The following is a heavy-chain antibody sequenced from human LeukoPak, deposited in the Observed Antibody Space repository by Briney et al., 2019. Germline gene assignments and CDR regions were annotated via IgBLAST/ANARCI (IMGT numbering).Heavy chain of an antibody. V-gene: IGHV3-23*01. D-gene: IGHD2-15*01. J-gene: IGHJ5*02. CDR1: GFTCCGYA. CDR3: AKRLGYCSGGSCPRDP. CDR2: ISGSGGST. Sequence: GGSLRLSCAASGFTCCGYAMRWLPPAPGQGLEWVSAISGSGGSTYYADSVKGRFTISRDNSKNTLYLQMISLRAEDTAVYYCAKRLGYCSGGSCPRDPWGQGTLVTVSS.